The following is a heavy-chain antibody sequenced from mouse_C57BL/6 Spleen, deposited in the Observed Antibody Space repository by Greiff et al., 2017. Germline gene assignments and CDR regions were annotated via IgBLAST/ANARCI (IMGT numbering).Heavy chain of an antibody. Sequence: EVHLVESEGGLVQPGSSMKLSCTASGFTFSDYYMAWVRQVPEKGLEWVANINYDGSSTYSQYSLEGRFIISEDNAKNIVYLQMSRLKYEDAAAYYCARKGEYYGSFDYWGQGTTLTVSS. CDR2: INYDGSST. V-gene: IGHV5-16*01. CDR3: ARKGEYYGSFDY. CDR1: GFTFSDYY. D-gene: IGHD1-1*01. J-gene: IGHJ2*01.